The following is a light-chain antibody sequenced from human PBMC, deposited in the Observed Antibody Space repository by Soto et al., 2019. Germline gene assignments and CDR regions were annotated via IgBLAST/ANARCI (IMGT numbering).Light chain of an antibody. CDR3: QHYNNCPPALT. CDR1: QSVGSN. CDR2: GAS. Sequence: EIVMTQSPATLSVSPGERATLSCRASQSVGSNLAWYQQRPGQAPRLLIYGASTRATGIPAKFSGSGSGIEFTLIISSLQSEDSAFYYCQHYNNCPPALTFGGGTKVEIK. J-gene: IGKJ4*01. V-gene: IGKV3-15*01.